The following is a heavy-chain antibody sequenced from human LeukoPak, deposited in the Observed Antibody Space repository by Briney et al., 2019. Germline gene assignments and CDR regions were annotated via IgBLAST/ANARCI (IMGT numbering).Heavy chain of an antibody. D-gene: IGHD3-3*01. CDR2: INHSGST. J-gene: IGHJ4*02. Sequence: SETLSLTCAVYGGSFSGYYWSWIRQPPGKGLEWIGEINHSGSTNYNPSLKSRVTISVDTSKNQFSLKLSSVPAADTAVYYCATLRAIFGVVMFEVYWGQGTLVTVSS. V-gene: IGHV4-34*01. CDR1: GGSFSGYY. CDR3: ATLRAIFGVVMFEVY.